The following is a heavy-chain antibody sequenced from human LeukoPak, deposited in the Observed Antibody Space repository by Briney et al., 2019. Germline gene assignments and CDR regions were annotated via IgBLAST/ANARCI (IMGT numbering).Heavy chain of an antibody. CDR3: AKDFTYYYDFDYY. Sequence: GGSLRLSCAASGFTFTYFGMHWVRQAPGKGLEWVAFIRFDGSDKYYADSVKGRFTVSRDNSKDTLYLQMISLRAEDTAVYYCAKDFTYYYDFDYYWGQGTQVTVSS. CDR1: GFTFTYFG. D-gene: IGHD3-22*01. CDR2: IRFDGSDK. J-gene: IGHJ4*02. V-gene: IGHV3-30*02.